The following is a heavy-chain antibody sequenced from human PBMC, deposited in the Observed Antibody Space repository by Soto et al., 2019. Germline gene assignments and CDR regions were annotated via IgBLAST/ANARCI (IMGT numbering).Heavy chain of an antibody. CDR2: ISGSGGST. CDR1: GFTFSSYA. D-gene: IGHD3-16*01. V-gene: IGHV3-23*01. CDR3: ARLKQDYAVA. J-gene: IGHJ5*02. Sequence: PGGSLRLSCAASGFTFSSYAMSWVRQAPGKGLEWVSAISGSGGSTYYADSVKGRFTISRDNSKNTLYLQMSSLRSEDTAVYYCARLKQDYAVAWGQGTLVTVSS.